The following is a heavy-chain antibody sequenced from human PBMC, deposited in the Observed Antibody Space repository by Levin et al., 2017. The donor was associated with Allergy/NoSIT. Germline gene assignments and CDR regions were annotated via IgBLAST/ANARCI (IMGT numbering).Heavy chain of an antibody. J-gene: IGHJ4*02. D-gene: IGHD6-19*01. CDR3: ARSIWVAGPWFDY. CDR2: INPSGST. Sequence: KSSETLSLTCAVYGGSFSDYYWSCIRQPPGKGLEWIGEINPSGSTNYNPSLKSRVTISVDTPKNQFSLKLSSVTAADTAVYYCARSIWVAGPWFDYWGQGTLVTVSS. V-gene: IGHV4-34*01. CDR1: GGSFSDYY.